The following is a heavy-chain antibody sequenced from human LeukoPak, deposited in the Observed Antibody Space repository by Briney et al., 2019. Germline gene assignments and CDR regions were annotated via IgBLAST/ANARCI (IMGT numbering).Heavy chain of an antibody. CDR2: INLDGSEK. D-gene: IGHD2-21*01. V-gene: IGHV3-7*01. J-gene: IGHJ3*02. CDR3: ARSSILWWTPPRDAFDI. Sequence: GGSLRLSCAVSGFTFRDYRMAWVRQAPGKGLEWVANINLDGSEKDYVDSVKGRFTISRDNAKNTLYLQMNSLRAEDTAVYYCARSSILWWTPPRDAFDIWGQGTMVTVSS. CDR1: GFTFRDYR.